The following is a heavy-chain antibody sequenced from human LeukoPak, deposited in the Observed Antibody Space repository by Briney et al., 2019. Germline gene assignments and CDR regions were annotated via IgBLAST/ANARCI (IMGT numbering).Heavy chain of an antibody. CDR1: GGSISSGDYY. CDR3: ARQVPLAYCGGDCYSGAFDI. V-gene: IGHV4-30-4*01. D-gene: IGHD2-21*02. J-gene: IGHJ3*02. CDR2: IYYSGST. Sequence: SQTLSLTCTVAGGSISSGDYYWSWIRQPPGKGLEWIGYIYYSGSTYYNPSLKSRVTISVDTSKNQFSLKLCSVTAADTAEYYCARQVPLAYCGGDCYSGAFDIWGQGTMVTVSS.